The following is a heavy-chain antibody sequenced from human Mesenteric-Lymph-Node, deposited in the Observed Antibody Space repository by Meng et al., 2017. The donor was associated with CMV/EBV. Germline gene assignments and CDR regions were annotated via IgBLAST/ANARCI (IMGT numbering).Heavy chain of an antibody. CDR2: ISGSSSYI. Sequence: GESLKISCAASGFSFSNYSMNWVRQAPGKGLEWVSSISGSSSYIYYADSVKGRFTISRDNAKNSLYLQMNSLRAEDTAVYYCARDREIFGVVVWGQGTLVTVSS. V-gene: IGHV3-21*01. D-gene: IGHD3-3*01. CDR1: GFSFSNYS. CDR3: ARDREIFGVVV. J-gene: IGHJ4*02.